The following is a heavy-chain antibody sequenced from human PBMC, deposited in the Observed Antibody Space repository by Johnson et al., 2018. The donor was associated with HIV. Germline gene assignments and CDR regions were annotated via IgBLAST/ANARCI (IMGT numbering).Heavy chain of an antibody. D-gene: IGHD3-10*01. CDR1: GFTFSSYA. CDR2: ISYDGSNK. CDR3: ARDRYYYGSGSRDAFDI. J-gene: IGHJ3*02. Sequence: QMLLVESGGGVVQPGRSLRLSCAASGFTFSSYAMHWVRQAPGKGLEWVVTISYDGSNKYYADSVKGRFTISSDNSKNTLYLQMNSLRAEDTAVYYCARDRYYYGSGSRDAFDIWGQGTMVTVSS. V-gene: IGHV3-30-3*01.